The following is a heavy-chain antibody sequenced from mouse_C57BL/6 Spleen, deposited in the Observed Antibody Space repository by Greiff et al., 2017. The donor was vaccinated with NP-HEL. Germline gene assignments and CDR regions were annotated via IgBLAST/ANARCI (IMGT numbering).Heavy chain of an antibody. D-gene: IGHD1-1*01. CDR2: IWRGGST. V-gene: IGHV2-5*01. Sequence: VQRVESGPGLVQPSQSLSITCTVSGFSLTSYGVHWVRQSPGKGLEWLGVIWRGGSTDYNAAFMSRLSITKDNSKSQVFFKMNSLQADDTAIYYCANTYGSDYAMDYWGQGTSVTVSS. CDR3: ANTYGSDYAMDY. CDR1: GFSLTSYG. J-gene: IGHJ4*01.